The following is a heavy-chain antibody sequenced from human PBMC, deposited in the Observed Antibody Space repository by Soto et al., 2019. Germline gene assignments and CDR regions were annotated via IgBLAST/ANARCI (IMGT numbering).Heavy chain of an antibody. CDR3: AKGFDYGDPKHIDH. D-gene: IGHD4-17*01. CDR2: ITNTGLTT. V-gene: IGHV3-23*01. Sequence: GSLILSCAASGVGFSTHALSWVLQAPGKGLEWLSSITNTGLTTHYADSVKGRFTISRENSRNTLHLQMNNLRVDDTAIYYCAKGFDYGDPKHIDHWGQGTMVTVSS. J-gene: IGHJ4*02. CDR1: GVGFSTHA.